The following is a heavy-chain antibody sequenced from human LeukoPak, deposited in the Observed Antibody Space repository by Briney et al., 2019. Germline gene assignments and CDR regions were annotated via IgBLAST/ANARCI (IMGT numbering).Heavy chain of an antibody. Sequence: GGSLTLSCAASGFTFSSYAMSWVRQAPGKGLEWVSAISGSGGSAYYADSVKGRFTISRDNSKNTLYLQMNSLRAEDTAVYYCAKASISPITMVRGVPFDYWGQGTLVTVSS. CDR1: GFTFSSYA. D-gene: IGHD3-10*01. CDR2: ISGSGGSA. J-gene: IGHJ4*02. CDR3: AKASISPITMVRGVPFDY. V-gene: IGHV3-23*01.